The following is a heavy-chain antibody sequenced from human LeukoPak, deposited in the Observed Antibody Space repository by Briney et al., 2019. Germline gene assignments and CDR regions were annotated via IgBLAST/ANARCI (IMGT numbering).Heavy chain of an antibody. CDR3: AGGYSYHDY. Sequence: GGSLRLSCAASGITVSSSYLNWVRQAPGKGLEWVSVIYGGGSTQYADSVKGRFTISRDNSKNTLSLQMKSLRAEDTAVYYCAGGYSYHDYWGQGTLVTVSS. CDR1: GITVSSSY. CDR2: IYGGGST. J-gene: IGHJ4*02. D-gene: IGHD5-18*01. V-gene: IGHV3-66*01.